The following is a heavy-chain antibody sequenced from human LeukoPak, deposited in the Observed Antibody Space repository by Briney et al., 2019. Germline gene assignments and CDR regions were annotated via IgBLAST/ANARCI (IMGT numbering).Heavy chain of an antibody. CDR1: GYTFTSYG. CDR3: ARDYRKSNYYDSSGYLTDAFDI. J-gene: IGHJ3*02. D-gene: IGHD3-22*01. Sequence: GASVKVSCKASGYTFTSYGISWVRQAPGQGLEWMGLISAYNGNTNYAQKLQGRVTMTTDTSTSTAYMELRSLRSDDTAVYYCARDYRKSNYYDSSGYLTDAFDIWGQGTMVTVSS. V-gene: IGHV1-18*01. CDR2: ISAYNGNT.